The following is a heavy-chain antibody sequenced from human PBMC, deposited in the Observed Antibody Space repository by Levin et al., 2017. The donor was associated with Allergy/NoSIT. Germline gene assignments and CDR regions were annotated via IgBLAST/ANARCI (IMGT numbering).Heavy chain of an antibody. J-gene: IGHJ6*02. D-gene: IGHD2-2*01. V-gene: IGHV1-24*01. CDR1: GYTLTELS. CDR2: FDPEDGET. Sequence: EASVKVSCKVSGYTLTELSMHWVRQAPGKGLEWMGGFDPEDGETIYAQKFQGRVTMTEDTSTDTAYMELSSLRSEDTAVYYCASYCSSTSCYPLGDNYYYGMDVWGQGTTVTVSS. CDR3: ASYCSSTSCYPLGDNYYYGMDV.